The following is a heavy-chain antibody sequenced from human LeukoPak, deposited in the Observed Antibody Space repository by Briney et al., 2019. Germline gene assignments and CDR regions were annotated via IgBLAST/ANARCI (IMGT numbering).Heavy chain of an antibody. CDR3: ARDDLQSVYYYGMDV. CDR2: IKQDGSEK. Sequence: GGSLRLSCAASGFTFSSYWMSWVRQAPGKGLKWVANIKQDGSEKYYVDSVKGRFTISRDNAKNSLYLQMNSLRAEDTAVYYCARDDLQSVYYYGMDVWGQGTTVTVSS. J-gene: IGHJ6*02. D-gene: IGHD4-11*01. V-gene: IGHV3-7*01. CDR1: GFTFSSYW.